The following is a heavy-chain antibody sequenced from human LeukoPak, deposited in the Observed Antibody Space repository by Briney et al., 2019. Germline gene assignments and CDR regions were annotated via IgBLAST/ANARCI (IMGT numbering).Heavy chain of an antibody. CDR1: GGTFSSYA. D-gene: IGHD2-15*01. CDR2: IIPILGIA. J-gene: IGHJ4*02. Sequence: ASVKVSCKASGGTFSSYAIRWVRQAPGQGLEWMGRIIPILGIANYAQKFQGRVTITADKSTSTAYMELSSLRSEDTAVYYCARDIFDCSGGSCYHLLDYWDQGTLVTVSS. V-gene: IGHV1-69*04. CDR3: ARDIFDCSGGSCYHLLDY.